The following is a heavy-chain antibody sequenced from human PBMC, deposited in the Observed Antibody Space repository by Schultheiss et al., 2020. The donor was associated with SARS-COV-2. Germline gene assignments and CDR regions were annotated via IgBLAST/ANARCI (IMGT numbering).Heavy chain of an antibody. J-gene: IGHJ3*02. CDR3: ARDRQQWLDTVDAFDI. V-gene: IGHV4-59*01. CDR2: IYYSGST. Sequence: SQTLSLTCTVSGGSISSYYWSWIRQPPGKGLEWIGYIYYSGSTYYNPSLKSRVTISVDTSKNQFSLKLSSVTAADTAVYYCARDRQQWLDTVDAFDIWGQGTMVTVSS. D-gene: IGHD6-19*01. CDR1: GGSISSYY.